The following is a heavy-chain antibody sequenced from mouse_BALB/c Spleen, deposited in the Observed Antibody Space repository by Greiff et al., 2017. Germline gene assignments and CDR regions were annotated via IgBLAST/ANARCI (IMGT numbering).Heavy chain of an antibody. CDR1: GFTFSSFG. CDR2: ISSGSSTI. D-gene: IGHD1-1*01. CDR3: ARGYYYDSSWFAY. Sequence: EVKLVESGGGLVQPGGSRKLSCAASGFTFSSFGMHWVRQAPEKGLEWVAYISSGSSTIYYADTVKGRFTISRDNPKNTLFLQMTSLRSEDTAMYYCARGYYYDSSWFAYWGQGTLVTVSA. V-gene: IGHV5-17*02. J-gene: IGHJ3*01.